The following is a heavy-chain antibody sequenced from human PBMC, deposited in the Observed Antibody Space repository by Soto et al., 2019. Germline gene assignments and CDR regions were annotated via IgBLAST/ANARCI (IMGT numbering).Heavy chain of an antibody. Sequence: GALLLPGTAYGSTFSTYCMHWVRQTPGTGLVGVSLICRDGSAIDYADSVKVRFAIPRDDAKNTLYLQMDSLRAEDTAVYYCVRGTSAWRGMDYWGQGTLVTVYS. CDR1: GSTFSTYC. D-gene: IGHD6-19*01. CDR2: ICRDGSAI. CDR3: VRGTSAWRGMDY. J-gene: IGHJ4*02. V-gene: IGHV3-74*01.